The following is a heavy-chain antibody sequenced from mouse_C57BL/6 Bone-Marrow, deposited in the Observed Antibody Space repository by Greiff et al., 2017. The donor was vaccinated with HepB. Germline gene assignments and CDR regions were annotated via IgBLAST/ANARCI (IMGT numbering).Heavy chain of an antibody. CDR2: IHPNSGST. Sequence: VQLQQPGAELVKPGASVKLSCKASGYTFTSYWMHWVKQRPGQGLEWIGMIHPNSGSTNYNEKFKSKATLTVDKSSSTAYMQLSSLTSEDSAVYYCARSKGTVVATPYAMDYWGQGTSVTVSS. V-gene: IGHV1-64*01. J-gene: IGHJ4*01. CDR3: ARSKGTVVATPYAMDY. D-gene: IGHD1-1*01. CDR1: GYTFTSYW.